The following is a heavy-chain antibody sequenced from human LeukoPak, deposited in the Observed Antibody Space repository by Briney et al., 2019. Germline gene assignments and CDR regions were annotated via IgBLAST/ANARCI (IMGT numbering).Heavy chain of an antibody. CDR1: NDSISPLY. CDR2: IFYSGTT. V-gene: IGHV4-59*11. Sequence: SETLSLTCTVSNDSISPLYWGWIRQPPGKGLEFIGYIFYSGTTNFNPSLKSRVTLSVDTSNNHFSLRLNSVTAADTAVYYCSRGGSAAKYYFDSWGQGTLVIVSS. CDR3: SRGGSAAKYYFDS. D-gene: IGHD6-13*01. J-gene: IGHJ4*02.